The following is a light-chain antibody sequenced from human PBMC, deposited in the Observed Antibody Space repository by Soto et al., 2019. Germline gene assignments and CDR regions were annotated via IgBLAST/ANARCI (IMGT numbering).Light chain of an antibody. CDR2: GNS. Sequence: QSVLTHPPSMSGAPGQRGTISCPGSRSNIGAGYDVHWYQQLPGTAPKLLIYGNSNRPSGVPDRFSGFKSGTSASLAITGLQAEDEADYYCQSYDSSLSGYVFGTGTKVTVL. V-gene: IGLV1-40*01. CDR1: RSNIGAGYD. CDR3: QSYDSSLSGYV. J-gene: IGLJ1*01.